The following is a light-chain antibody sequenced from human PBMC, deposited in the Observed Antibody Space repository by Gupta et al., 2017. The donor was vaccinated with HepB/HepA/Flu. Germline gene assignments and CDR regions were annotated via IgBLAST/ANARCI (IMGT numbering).Light chain of an antibody. Sequence: SALPQPPSASGSPGQSVTISCTGTSSDVGGYNSVSWYQQHPGKAPKLMIYEVSKRPSGVPNRFSGSKSGNTASLTVSGLQAEDEADYYCSSYVGSSVSFGGGTKLTVL. J-gene: IGLJ2*01. CDR1: SSDVGGYNS. CDR3: SSYVGSSVS. V-gene: IGLV2-8*01. CDR2: EVS.